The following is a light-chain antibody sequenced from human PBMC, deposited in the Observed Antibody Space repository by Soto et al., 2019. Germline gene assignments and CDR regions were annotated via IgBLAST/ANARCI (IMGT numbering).Light chain of an antibody. Sequence: EIVLTQSPGTLSLSPGDRATLSCRASQSISSSFLAWYQPKPGQPPRLIIYGTSSRATGIPDRFSGSGSGTDFTLTIGRLEPEDFASYYCQQYGSSRPWTFGQGTKVDIK. CDR2: GTS. J-gene: IGKJ1*01. CDR3: QQYGSSRPWT. CDR1: QSISSSF. V-gene: IGKV3-20*01.